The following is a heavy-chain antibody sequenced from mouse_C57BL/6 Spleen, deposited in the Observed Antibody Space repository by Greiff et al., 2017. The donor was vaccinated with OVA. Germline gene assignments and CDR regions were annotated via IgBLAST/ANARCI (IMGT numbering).Heavy chain of an antibody. J-gene: IGHJ2*01. V-gene: IGHV1-54*01. CDR3: ATGVYSSNFDY. D-gene: IGHD2-10*02. CDR1: GYAFTNYL. Sequence: VQLQQSGAELVRPGTSVKVSCKASGYAFTNYLIEWVKQRPGQGLEWIGVINPGSGGTNYNEKFKGKATLTADKSSSTAYMQLSSLTSEDSAVYLCATGVYSSNFDYWGQGTTLTVSS. CDR2: INPGSGGT.